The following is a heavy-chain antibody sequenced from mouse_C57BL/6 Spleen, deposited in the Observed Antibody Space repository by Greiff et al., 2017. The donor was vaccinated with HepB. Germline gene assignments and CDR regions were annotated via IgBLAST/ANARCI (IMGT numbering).Heavy chain of an antibody. CDR3: ARKEGYYGSTYAMDY. V-gene: IGHV2-2*01. D-gene: IGHD1-1*01. J-gene: IGHJ4*01. CDR2: IWSGGST. CDR1: GFSLTSYG. Sequence: VQGVESGPGLVQPSQSLSITCTVSGFSLTSYGVHWVRQSPGKGLEWLGVIWSGGSTDYNAAFISRLSISKDNSKSQVFFKMNSLQADDTAIYYCARKEGYYGSTYAMDYWGQGTSVTVSS.